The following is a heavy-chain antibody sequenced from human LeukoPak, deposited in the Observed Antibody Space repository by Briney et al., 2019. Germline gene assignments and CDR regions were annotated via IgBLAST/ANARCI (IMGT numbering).Heavy chain of an antibody. CDR3: ARDRVEYSYGQTPLDY. V-gene: IGHV3-30-3*01. D-gene: IGHD5-18*01. CDR1: GFTFSSYA. J-gene: IGHJ4*02. CDR2: ISYDGSNE. Sequence: GRSLRLSCAASGFTFSSYALHWVRQAPGKGLEWVAVISYDGSNEYYADSVKGRFTISRDNSKNTLSLQMNSLRAEDTAVYYCARDRVEYSYGQTPLDYWGQGTLVTVSS.